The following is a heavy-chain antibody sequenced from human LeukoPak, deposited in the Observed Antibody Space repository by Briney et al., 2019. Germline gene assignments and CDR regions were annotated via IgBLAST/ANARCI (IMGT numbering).Heavy chain of an antibody. CDR1: GYTFSGYY. Sequence: RASVKVCCKASGYTFSGYYMHWVRQAPGQGLEWMGWINPNSGGTNYAQKFQGRVTMTRDTSISTAYMELSSLRSEDTAVYYCARRYDKNAFDIWGQGTMVTVSS. V-gene: IGHV1-2*02. CDR2: INPNSGGT. J-gene: IGHJ3*02. D-gene: IGHD3-10*01. CDR3: ARRYDKNAFDI.